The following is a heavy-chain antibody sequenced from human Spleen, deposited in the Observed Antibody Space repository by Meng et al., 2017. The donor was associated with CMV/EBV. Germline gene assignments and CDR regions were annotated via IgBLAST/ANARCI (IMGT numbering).Heavy chain of an antibody. CDR1: GDSISIYY. Sequence: QQLCTGVVSPSATLSLPCTVPGDSISIYYWTWIRPPAGTGLEWIGRIYTSGSTNYNPSLKSRVTMSVDTSKNQFSLKLSSVTAADTAVYYCARDFGAVWFDPWGQGTLVTVSS. V-gene: IGHV4-4*07. D-gene: IGHD3-16*01. CDR3: ARDFGAVWFDP. J-gene: IGHJ5*02. CDR2: IYTSGST.